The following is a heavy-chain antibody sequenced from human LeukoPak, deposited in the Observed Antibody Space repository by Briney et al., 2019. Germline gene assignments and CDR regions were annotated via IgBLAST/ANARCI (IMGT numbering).Heavy chain of an antibody. CDR2: IQYDEGNK. D-gene: IGHD6-13*01. Sequence: PGGSLRLSCAASGFTFSDYGMNWVRQAPGKGLEWVAFIQYDEGNKYYADSVKGRFTISRDNSKNTLYLQMNNLRAEDTAVYYCTNLPTQQHLDYWGQGTLVTVSS. CDR3: TNLPTQQHLDY. J-gene: IGHJ4*02. V-gene: IGHV3-30*02. CDR1: GFTFSDYG.